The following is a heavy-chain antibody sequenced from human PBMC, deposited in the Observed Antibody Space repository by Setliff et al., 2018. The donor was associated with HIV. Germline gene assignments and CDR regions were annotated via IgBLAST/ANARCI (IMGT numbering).Heavy chain of an antibody. V-gene: IGHV3-30*18. CDR1: EFTFSNYG. Sequence: GGSLRLSCGASEFTFSNYGMHWVRRAPGKGLEWVASISYHEKDTFYADSVKGRFTISRDNSKNMLYLQMNSLTTEDTAVYYCTKPTTVVTSYYFDSWGQGTQVTVSS. J-gene: IGHJ4*02. CDR2: ISYHEKDT. CDR3: TKPTTVVTSYYFDS. D-gene: IGHD4-17*01.